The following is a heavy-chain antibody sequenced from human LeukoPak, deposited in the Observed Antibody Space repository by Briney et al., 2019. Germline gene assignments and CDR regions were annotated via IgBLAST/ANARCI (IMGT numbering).Heavy chain of an antibody. CDR1: GGSISSGGYY. V-gene: IGHV4-61*08. CDR2: IYYSGST. CDR3: ARRIAAAGMRGYYYYGMDV. D-gene: IGHD6-13*01. Sequence: SQTLSLTCAVSGGSISSGGYYWSWIRQPPGKGLEWIGYIYYSGSTNYNPSLKSRVTISVDTSKNQFSLKLSSVTAADTAVYYCARRIAAAGMRGYYYYGMDVWGQGTTVTVSS. J-gene: IGHJ6*02.